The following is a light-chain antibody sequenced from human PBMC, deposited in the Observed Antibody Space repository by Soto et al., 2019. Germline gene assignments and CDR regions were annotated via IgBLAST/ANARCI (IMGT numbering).Light chain of an antibody. CDR2: EFS. Sequence: QSALTQPASVSGAPGQSITISCTGTSSEVGGYNYVSGYQQHPGKAPKLMIYEFSNRPSGVSNRFSGSKSGNTASLTISGLQAEDEADYYCSSYTSSSTRVFGGGTTVTVL. CDR3: SSYTSSSTRV. CDR1: SSEVGGYNY. V-gene: IGLV2-14*01. J-gene: IGLJ3*02.